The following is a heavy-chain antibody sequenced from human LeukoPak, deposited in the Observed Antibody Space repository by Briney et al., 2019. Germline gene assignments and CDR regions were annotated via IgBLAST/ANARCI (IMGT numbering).Heavy chain of an antibody. J-gene: IGHJ4*02. CDR3: AKSSDGGSDRSYYFDY. Sequence: GGSLRLSCVASVFTCSSRDWVTWVRQAPGKGLEWVANIKQDGSEKNYVDSVKGRSTISRDNSKNILYLHMNSLRAEDTAVYYCAKSSDGGSDRSYYFDYWGQGTLVTVSS. CDR1: VFTCSSRDW. CDR2: IKQDGSEK. V-gene: IGHV3-7*03. D-gene: IGHD1-26*01.